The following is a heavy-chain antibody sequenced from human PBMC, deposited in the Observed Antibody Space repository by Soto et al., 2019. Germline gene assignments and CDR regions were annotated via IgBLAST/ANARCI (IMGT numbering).Heavy chain of an antibody. CDR1: GFSFSNYG. J-gene: IGHJ3*02. D-gene: IGHD6-13*01. CDR2: IWYDGSNT. V-gene: IGHV3-33*01. Sequence: GGSLRLSCAASGFSFSNYGMHWVRQAPGKGLEWVAVIWYDGSNTYFADSVKGRFTISKDNSKNTLFLQMNSLRAEDTAVYYCARDIGDHTSRWTDAFDIWGQGTMVTVSS. CDR3: ARDIGDHTSRWTDAFDI.